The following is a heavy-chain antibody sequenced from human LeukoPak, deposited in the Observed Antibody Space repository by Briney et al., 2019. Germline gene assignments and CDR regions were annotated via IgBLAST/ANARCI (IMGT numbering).Heavy chain of an antibody. CDR3: ARDSPLGEVAVAGHSSLRFDP. V-gene: IGHV1-18*01. CDR2: ISAYNGNT. J-gene: IGHJ5*02. Sequence: ASVKVSCKDSGYTFTSYGISWVRQAPGQGLEWMGWISAYNGNTNYAQKLQGRVTMTTDTSTSTAYMELRSLRSDDTAVYYCARDSPLGEVAVAGHSSLRFDPWGQGTLVTVPS. CDR1: GYTFTSYG. D-gene: IGHD6-19*01.